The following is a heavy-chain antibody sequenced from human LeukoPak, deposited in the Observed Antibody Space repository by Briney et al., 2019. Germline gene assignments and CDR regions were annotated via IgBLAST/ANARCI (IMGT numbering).Heavy chain of an antibody. V-gene: IGHV4-30-2*01. CDR3: AREHSMIVVGAPGGAFDI. Sequence: PSETLSLTCAVSGGSISSGGYSWSWIRQPPGKGLEWIGYIYHSGSTYYNPSLKSRVTISVDRSKNQFSLKLSSVTAADTAVYYCAREHSMIVVGAPGGAFDIWGQGTMVTVSS. J-gene: IGHJ3*02. D-gene: IGHD3-22*01. CDR2: IYHSGST. CDR1: GGSISSGGYS.